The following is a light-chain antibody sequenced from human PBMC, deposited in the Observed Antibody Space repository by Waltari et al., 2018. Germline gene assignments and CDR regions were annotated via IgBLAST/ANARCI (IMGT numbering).Light chain of an antibody. CDR1: QSIRRY. V-gene: IGKV3-20*01. Sequence: IMLTQSTGTLSLPPGERATPSCRASQSIRRYLAWYQQKPSQAPRLLIYGASTRATGIPDRFSGSGSGTDCSLTISGLEREDSAVYYCQHHFRLPATFGQGTKVEIK. CDR2: GAS. J-gene: IGKJ1*01. CDR3: QHHFRLPAT.